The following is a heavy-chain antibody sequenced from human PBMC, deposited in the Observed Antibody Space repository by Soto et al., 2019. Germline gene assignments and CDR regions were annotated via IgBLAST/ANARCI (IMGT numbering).Heavy chain of an antibody. D-gene: IGHD1-26*01. CDR2: IYYSGST. V-gene: IGHV4-31*03. CDR1: GGSISSVGYY. Sequence: SETLSLTCTVSGGSISSVGYYWSWIRQHPGKGLEWIGYIYYSGSTYYNPSLKSRVTISVDTSKNQFSLKLSSVTAADTAVYYCARSYPSTRYYYGMDVWGQGTTVTVSS. J-gene: IGHJ6*02. CDR3: ARSYPSTRYYYGMDV.